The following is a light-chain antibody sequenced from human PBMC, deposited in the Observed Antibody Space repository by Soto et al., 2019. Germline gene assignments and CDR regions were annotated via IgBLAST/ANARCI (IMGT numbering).Light chain of an antibody. Sequence: QSALTQPASVSGSPGQSITISCTGTSSDVGDYNYVSWYQHHPGKAPELMIYDVSNRPSGVSNRFSGSKSGNTASLTISGLQAEDEADYYCSSYTSSSNLVVFGGGTKLTVL. J-gene: IGLJ2*01. V-gene: IGLV2-14*03. CDR3: SSYTSSSNLVV. CDR1: SSDVGDYNY. CDR2: DVS.